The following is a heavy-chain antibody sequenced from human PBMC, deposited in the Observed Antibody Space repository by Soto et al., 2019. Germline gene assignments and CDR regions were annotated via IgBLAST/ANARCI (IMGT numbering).Heavy chain of an antibody. CDR1: GGSINSGGYY. V-gene: IGHV4-31*03. D-gene: IGHD1-26*01. J-gene: IGHJ6*02. CDR2: LYYRGNT. CDR3: ARDATTRTSTYYYAMDV. Sequence: SETLSLTCTVSGGSINSGGYYWNWIRQHPGKGLEWLGYLYYRGNTYYNPSLKSRITISGDTSKNQFSLKLSSVTAADTAVYYCARDATTRTSTYYYAMDVWGQGTTVTVSS.